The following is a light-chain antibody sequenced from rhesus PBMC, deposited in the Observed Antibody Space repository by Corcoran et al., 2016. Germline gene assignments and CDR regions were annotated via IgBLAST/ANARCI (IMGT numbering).Light chain of an antibody. CDR3: QQGNSNPRT. Sequence: DIQMSQSPSSLSASVGDRVTITCRASQGISSYLNWYQQKPGKAPKLLIYYANSLASGVPSRFSGSGSGTEFTLTISSLRPEDFATYYCQQGNSNPRTFGQGTKVEIK. CDR1: QGISSY. V-gene: IGKV1-32*02. CDR2: YAN. J-gene: IGKJ1*01.